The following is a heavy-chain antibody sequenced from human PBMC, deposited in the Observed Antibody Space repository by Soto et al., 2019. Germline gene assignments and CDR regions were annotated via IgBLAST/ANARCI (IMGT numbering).Heavy chain of an antibody. CDR2: IWYDGSNK. CDR3: ARVRYSGSYYPLYFQH. D-gene: IGHD1-26*01. V-gene: IGHV3-33*01. Sequence: GSLRLSCAASGFTFSSYGMHWVRQAPGKGLEWVAVIWYDGSNKYYADSVKGRFTISRDNSKNTLYLQMNSLRAEDTAVYYCARVRYSGSYYPLYFQHWGQGTLVTVSS. J-gene: IGHJ1*01. CDR1: GFTFSSYG.